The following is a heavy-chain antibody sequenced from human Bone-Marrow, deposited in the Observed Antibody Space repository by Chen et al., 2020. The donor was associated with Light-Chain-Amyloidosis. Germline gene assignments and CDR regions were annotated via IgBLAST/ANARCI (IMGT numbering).Heavy chain of an antibody. CDR3: ARARLNMVRGVAPYYFDY. Sequence: QLQLQESGPGLVKPSETLSLTCTVSGGSIRSSSYYWGWIRQPPGKGLEWIGSIYYSGSTYYNPSLKSRVTISVDTSKNQFSLKLSSVTAADTAVYYCARARLNMVRGVAPYYFDYWGQGTLVTVSS. CDR1: GGSIRSSSYY. CDR2: IYYSGST. D-gene: IGHD3-10*01. V-gene: IGHV4-39*07. J-gene: IGHJ4*02.